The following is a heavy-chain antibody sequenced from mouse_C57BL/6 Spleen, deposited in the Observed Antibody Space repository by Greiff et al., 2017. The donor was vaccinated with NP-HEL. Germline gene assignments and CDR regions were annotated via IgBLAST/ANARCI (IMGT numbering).Heavy chain of an antibody. CDR1: GYAFSSYW. Sequence: QVQLKQSGAELVKPGASVKISCKASGYAFSSYWMNWVKQRPGKGLEWIGQIYPGDGDTNYNGKFKGKATLTADKSSSTAYMQLSSLTSEDSAVYFCARSPTPRYYFDYWGQGTTLTVSS. J-gene: IGHJ2*01. V-gene: IGHV1-80*01. CDR3: ARSPTPRYYFDY. CDR2: IYPGDGDT.